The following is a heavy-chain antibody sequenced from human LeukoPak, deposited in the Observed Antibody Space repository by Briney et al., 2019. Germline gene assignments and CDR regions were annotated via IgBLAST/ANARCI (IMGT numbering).Heavy chain of an antibody. J-gene: IGHJ4*02. CDR3: ARDKGPRGFDY. CDR1: GYSISSGYY. CDR2: IYHSGST. V-gene: IGHV4-38-2*02. Sequence: SSETLSLTCTVSGYSISSGYYWGWIRQPPGQGLEWIGSIYHSGSTYYNPSLKSRVTVSVDTSKNQFSLKLSSVTAADTAVYYCARDKGPRGFDYWGQGTLVTVSS.